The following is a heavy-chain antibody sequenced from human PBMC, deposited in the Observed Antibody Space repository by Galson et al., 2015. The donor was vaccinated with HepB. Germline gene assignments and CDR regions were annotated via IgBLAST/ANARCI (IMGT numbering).Heavy chain of an antibody. CDR3: ARVGGGYSYGPGDY. Sequence: SGYTFTSYAMHWVRQAPGQRLEWMGWINAGNSNTNYAQKLQGRVTMTTDTSTSTAYMELRSLRSDDTAVYYCARVGGGYSYGPGDYWGQGTLVTVSS. CDR2: INAGNSNT. CDR1: GYTFTSYA. J-gene: IGHJ4*02. V-gene: IGHV1-3*01. D-gene: IGHD5-18*01.